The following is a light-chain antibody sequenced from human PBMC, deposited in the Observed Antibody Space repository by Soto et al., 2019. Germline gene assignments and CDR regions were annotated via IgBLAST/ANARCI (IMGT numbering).Light chain of an antibody. CDR2: EVS. Sequence: QSALTQPASVSRSPGQSITISCTGTSSDVGGYNYVSWYQQHPGKAPKLMIYEVSYRPSGVSDRFSGSKSGNTASLTISGLQAEDEADYYCSSYTTSSTLVVFGGGTKLTVL. V-gene: IGLV2-14*01. CDR1: SSDVGGYNY. J-gene: IGLJ3*02. CDR3: SSYTTSSTLVV.